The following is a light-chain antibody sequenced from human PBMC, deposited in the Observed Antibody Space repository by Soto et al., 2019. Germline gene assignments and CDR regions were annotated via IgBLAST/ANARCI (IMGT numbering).Light chain of an antibody. CDR1: QSINSN. V-gene: IGKV3-15*01. J-gene: IGKJ5*01. CDR3: QQYGSPPFT. CDR2: RAS. Sequence: EIVMTQSPGTLSLSPGERATLSYRASQSINSNLAWYQQKPGQAPRLFMFRASSRATGIPASFSGSGSGTEFNLTISSLQSEDLVVYDCQQYGSPPFTVGQGTRLEIK.